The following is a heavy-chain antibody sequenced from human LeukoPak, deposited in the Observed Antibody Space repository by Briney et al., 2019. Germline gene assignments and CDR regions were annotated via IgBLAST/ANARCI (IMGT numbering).Heavy chain of an antibody. CDR3: ARVLVLVPAAIQRGPFDY. CDR1: GYTFTSYG. V-gene: IGHV1-18*01. CDR2: ISAYNGNT. Sequence: ASVKFSCKASGYTFTSYGISWVRQAPGQGLEWMGWISAYNGNTNYAQKLQGRVTMTTDTSTSTAYMELRSLRSDDTAVYYCARVLVLVPAAIQRGPFDYWGQGTLVTVSS. D-gene: IGHD2-2*02. J-gene: IGHJ4*02.